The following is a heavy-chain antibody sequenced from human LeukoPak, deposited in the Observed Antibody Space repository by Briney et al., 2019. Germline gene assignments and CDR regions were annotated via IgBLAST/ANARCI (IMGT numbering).Heavy chain of an antibody. J-gene: IGHJ4*02. CDR3: ARVYYYDSRDRFDY. CDR1: GFTFSSYA. CDR2: ISGSGGST. D-gene: IGHD3-22*01. V-gene: IGHV3-23*01. Sequence: GGSLRLSCAASGFTFSSYAMSWVRQAPGKGLEWVSAISGSGGSTYYADSVKGRFTISRDNAKNSLYLQMNSLRAEDTAVYYCARVYYYDSRDRFDYWGQGTLVTVSS.